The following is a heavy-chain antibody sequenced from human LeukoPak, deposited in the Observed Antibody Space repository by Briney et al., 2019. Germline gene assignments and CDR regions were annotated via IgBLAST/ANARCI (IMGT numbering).Heavy chain of an antibody. V-gene: IGHV4-61*02. D-gene: IGHD3-10*01. Sequence: SETLSLTCTVSGGSISSGSYYWSWIRQPAGKGLEWIGRIYTSGSTNYNPSLKSRVTISVDTSKNQFSLKLSSVTAADTAVYYCASGLLWFGGKYYFDYWGQGTLVTVSS. CDR2: IYTSGST. CDR3: ASGLLWFGGKYYFDY. CDR1: GGSISSGSYY. J-gene: IGHJ4*02.